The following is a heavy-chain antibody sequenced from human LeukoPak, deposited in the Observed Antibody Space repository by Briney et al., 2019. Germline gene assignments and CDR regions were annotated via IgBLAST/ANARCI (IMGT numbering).Heavy chain of an antibody. Sequence: GESLKISCKGSGDTFSTFWIGWVRQMPGKGLEWMGIIYPGDSETRYSPSFQGQVTISADKSISTAYLQWSSLKASDTAMYFCARQRYSYGSVDPWGQGTLVTVSS. D-gene: IGHD5-18*01. V-gene: IGHV5-51*01. CDR1: GDTFSTFW. CDR2: IYPGDSET. J-gene: IGHJ5*02. CDR3: ARQRYSYGSVDP.